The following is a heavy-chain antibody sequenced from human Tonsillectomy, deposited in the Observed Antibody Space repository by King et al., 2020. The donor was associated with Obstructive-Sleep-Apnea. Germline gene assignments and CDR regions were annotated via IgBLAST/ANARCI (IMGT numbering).Heavy chain of an antibody. V-gene: IGHV3-7*01. CDR2: IKHDGSEN. CDR1: GFTFSSYW. Sequence: GQLVQSGGGLVQPGGSLRLSCAASGFTFSSYWMSWVRQAPGKGLEWVANIKHDGSENYFVDSVKGRFTISRDNAKNSLYLQMNSLRAEDTAVYYCARDKDIAAAGSDYWGQGTLVTVSS. D-gene: IGHD6-13*01. CDR3: ARDKDIAAAGSDY. J-gene: IGHJ4*02.